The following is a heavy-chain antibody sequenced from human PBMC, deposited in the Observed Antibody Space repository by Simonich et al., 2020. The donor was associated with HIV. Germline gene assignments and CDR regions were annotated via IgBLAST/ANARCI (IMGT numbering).Heavy chain of an antibody. Sequence: QVELQQWGAGLLKPSETLSLTCAVFHGSFSDYYWSWIRQPPGKGLEWIGEINHSGSNKYNPSHKSRVTISVDTSKNQFSLKLRSVTAADTAVYYCARAGLTMVRGVPASFDVWGQGTMVTVSS. CDR2: INHSGSN. CDR3: ARAGLTMVRGVPASFDV. J-gene: IGHJ3*01. CDR1: HGSFSDYY. V-gene: IGHV4-34*01. D-gene: IGHD3-10*01.